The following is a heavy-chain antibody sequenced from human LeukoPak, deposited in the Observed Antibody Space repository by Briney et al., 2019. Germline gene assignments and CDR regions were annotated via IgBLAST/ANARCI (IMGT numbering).Heavy chain of an antibody. CDR3: ARDDSTFDY. CDR1: GFTFSSYS. Sequence: GGSLRLSCAASGFTFSSYSMNWVRQARGKALEWVSYISSSSSTIYYADSVKGRFTISRDNAKNSLYLQMNSLRAEDTAVYYCARDDSTFDYWGQGTLVTVSS. CDR2: ISSSSSTI. J-gene: IGHJ4*02. V-gene: IGHV3-48*01. D-gene: IGHD3-22*01.